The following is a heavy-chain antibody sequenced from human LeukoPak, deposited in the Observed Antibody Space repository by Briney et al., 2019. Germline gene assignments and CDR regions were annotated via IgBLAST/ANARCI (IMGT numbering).Heavy chain of an antibody. CDR3: ARVHRYSSTWDSFDY. D-gene: IGHD6-13*01. V-gene: IGHV3-21*04. CDR1: GFTFSSYS. CDR2: ISSSSSYI. J-gene: IGHJ4*02. Sequence: GGSLRLSCAASGFTFSSYSMNWVRQAPGKGLEWVSSISSSSSYIYYADSVKGRFTISRDNARNSLYLQMNSLRAEDTAFYYCARVHRYSSTWDSFDYWGQGTLVTVSS.